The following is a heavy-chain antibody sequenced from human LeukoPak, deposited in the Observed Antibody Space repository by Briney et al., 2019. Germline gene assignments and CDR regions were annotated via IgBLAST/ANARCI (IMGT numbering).Heavy chain of an antibody. CDR1: GYTFTGYY. V-gene: IGHV1-2*02. CDR2: INPNSGGT. Sequence: ASVKVSCKASGYTFTGYYMHWVRQAPGQGLEWMGWINPNSGGTNYAQKFQGRVTMTRYTSISTAYMELSRLRSDDTAVYYCASQTRKDYYGAFDIWGQGTMVTVSS. D-gene: IGHD3-10*01. J-gene: IGHJ3*02. CDR3: ASQTRKDYYGAFDI.